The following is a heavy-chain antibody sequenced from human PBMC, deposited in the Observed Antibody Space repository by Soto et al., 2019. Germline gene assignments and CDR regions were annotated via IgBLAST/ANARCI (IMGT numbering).Heavy chain of an antibody. CDR2: INPSGGST. D-gene: IGHD3-22*01. Sequence: GASVKVSRKASGYTFTSYYMHWVRQAPGQGLEWMGIINPSGGSTRYAQKFQGRVTMTRDTSTSTVYMELSSLRSEDTAVYYCARGQFDSSRYHPPAFDIWGPATMVTVSS. CDR1: GYTFTSYY. CDR3: ARGQFDSSRYHPPAFDI. V-gene: IGHV1-46*01. J-gene: IGHJ3*02.